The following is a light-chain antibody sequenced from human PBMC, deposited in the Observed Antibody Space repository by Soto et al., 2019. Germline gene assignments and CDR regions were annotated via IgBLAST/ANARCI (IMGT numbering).Light chain of an antibody. CDR1: QSLSRN. CDR3: QHYHDWPPAFT. V-gene: IGKV3D-15*01. Sequence: EILMTQSPATLSVSPGERATLSCRASQSLSRNLAWYQQKPGQAPRLLIYGASTRASGIPARFSGSGSGTEFTLTISSLQSEAFALYYCQHYHDWPPAFTFGPGTKVDL. CDR2: GAS. J-gene: IGKJ3*01.